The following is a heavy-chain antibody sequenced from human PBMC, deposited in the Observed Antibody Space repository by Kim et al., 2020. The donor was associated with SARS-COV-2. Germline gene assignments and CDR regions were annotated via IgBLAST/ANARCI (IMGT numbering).Heavy chain of an antibody. CDR2: ISTSGTYT. CDR1: GFIFSDYY. CDR3: ARLVAGSNYFDF. V-gene: IGHV3-11*03. J-gene: IGHJ4*02. Sequence: GGSLRLSCEGSGFIFSDYYITWIRQAPGNGLEWVSYISTSGTYTNHADSVKGRFTISRDNVKNSVFLQMDSLRADDTAVYYCARLVAGSNYFDFWGQGSLVTVSS. D-gene: IGHD2-8*02.